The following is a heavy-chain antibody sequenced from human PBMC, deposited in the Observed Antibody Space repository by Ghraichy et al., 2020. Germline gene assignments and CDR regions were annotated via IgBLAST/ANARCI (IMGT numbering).Heavy chain of an antibody. J-gene: IGHJ6*02. CDR2: IYYSGST. Sequence: SETLSLTCTVSGGSISSSSYYWGWIRQPPGKGLEWIGSIYYSGSTYYNPSLKSRVTISVDTSKNQFSLKLSSVTAADTAVYYCASSSSERRLNYGMDVWGQGTTVTVSS. V-gene: IGHV4-39*01. D-gene: IGHD6-6*01. CDR3: ASSSSERRLNYGMDV. CDR1: GGSISSSSYY.